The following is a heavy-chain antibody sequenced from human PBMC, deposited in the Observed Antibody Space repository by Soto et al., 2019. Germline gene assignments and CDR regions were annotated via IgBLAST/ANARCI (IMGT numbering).Heavy chain of an antibody. CDR3: ARDKKWVICSYFYYQYFMAL. V-gene: IGHV3-33*01. J-gene: IGHJ6*03. CDR2: IWYDGSNK. D-gene: IGHD2-15*01. CDR1: GFTFSSYG. Sequence: PGGSLRLSCAASGFTFSSYGMHWVRQAPGKGLEWVAVIWYDGSNKYYADSVKGRFTISRDNSKNTLYLQMNSLRAEDTAVYYCARDKKWVICSYFYYQYFMALWGKGTPVTVSS.